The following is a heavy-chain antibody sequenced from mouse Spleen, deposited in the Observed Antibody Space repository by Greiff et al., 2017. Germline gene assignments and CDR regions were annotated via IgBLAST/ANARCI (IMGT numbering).Heavy chain of an antibody. J-gene: IGHJ4*01. CDR1: GYSITSGYY. V-gene: IGHV3-6*01. Sequence: VQLQQSGPGLVKPSQSLSLTCSVTGYSITSGYYWNWIRQFPGNKLEWMGYISYDGSNNYNPSLKNRISITRDTSKNQFFLKLNSVTTEDTATYYCARDGDYDYDVYYYAMDYWGQGTSVTVSS. CDR2: ISYDGSN. D-gene: IGHD2-4*01. CDR3: ARDGDYDYDVYYYAMDY.